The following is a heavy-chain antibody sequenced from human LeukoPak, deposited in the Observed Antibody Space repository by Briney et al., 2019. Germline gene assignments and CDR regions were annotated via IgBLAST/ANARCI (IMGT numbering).Heavy chain of an antibody. D-gene: IGHD6-13*01. J-gene: IGHJ4*02. CDR2: INHSGST. CDR3: ARAVRYSSSRYKPFDY. CDR1: GGSFSGYY. V-gene: IGHV4-34*01. Sequence: SETLSLTCAVYGGSFSGYYWSWIRQPPGKGLEWIGEINHSGSTNYNPSLKSRVTISVDTSKNQFSLKLSSVTAADTAVYYCARAVRYSSSRYKPFDYWGQGTLVTVSS.